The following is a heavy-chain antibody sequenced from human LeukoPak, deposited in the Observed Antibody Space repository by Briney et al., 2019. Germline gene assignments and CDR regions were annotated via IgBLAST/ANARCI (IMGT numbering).Heavy chain of an antibody. J-gene: IGHJ5*02. CDR2: ISSSGNNI. V-gene: IGHV3-11*04. D-gene: IGHD3-3*01. Sequence: GGSLRLSCAASGFTFSDYYITWIRQAPGKGLEWVSYISSSGNNIYYADSVKGRFTISRDNAKNSLYLQMNSLRAEDTAVYYCARDGETEGYYDFWSGYYKVGFDPWGQGTLVTVSS. CDR1: GFTFSDYY. CDR3: ARDGETEGYYDFWSGYYKVGFDP.